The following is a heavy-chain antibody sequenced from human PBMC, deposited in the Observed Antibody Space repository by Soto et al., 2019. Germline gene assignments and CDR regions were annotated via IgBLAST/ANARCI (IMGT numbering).Heavy chain of an antibody. CDR3: ARDTVSTSDDWFDR. CDR2: IYYSGST. Sequence: SETLSLTCTVSGGSISSYYWSWIRQPPGKGLEWIGYIYYSGSTNYNPSLKSRVTISVDTSKNQFSLKLSSVTAADTAVYYCARDTVSTSDDWFDRWGEGTLVTVSS. D-gene: IGHD4-17*01. J-gene: IGHJ5*02. CDR1: GGSISSYY. V-gene: IGHV4-59*12.